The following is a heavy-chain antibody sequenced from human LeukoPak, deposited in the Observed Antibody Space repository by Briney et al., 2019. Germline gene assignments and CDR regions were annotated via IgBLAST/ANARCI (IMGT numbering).Heavy chain of an antibody. CDR3: ARDSLGDYVRGSYRHDFDY. CDR2: ISAYNGDT. D-gene: IGHD3-16*02. Sequence: GASVKVSCKASGYTFTSYGISWVRQAPGQGLEWMGWISAYNGDTNYAQKLQGRVTMTTDTSTSTAYMELRSLRSDDTAVYYCARDSLGDYVRGSYRHDFDYWGQGTLVTVSS. V-gene: IGHV1-18*01. J-gene: IGHJ4*02. CDR1: GYTFTSYG.